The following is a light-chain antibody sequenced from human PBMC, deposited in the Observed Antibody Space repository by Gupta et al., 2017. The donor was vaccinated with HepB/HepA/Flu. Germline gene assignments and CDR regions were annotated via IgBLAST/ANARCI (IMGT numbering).Light chain of an antibody. CDR3: MQGSGWPWT. CDR2: KVS. CDR1: HSLVFADGRIY. Sequence: DALLTQSPLSLPVTLGETASFSCRSSHSLVFADGRIYLDWYQQRPGQPPRRLIYKVSNRDTGVPERFSGSGSGTDFTLKISSVEAEDVGIYYCMQGSGWPWTFGQGTKVEI. J-gene: IGKJ1*01. V-gene: IGKV2-30*01.